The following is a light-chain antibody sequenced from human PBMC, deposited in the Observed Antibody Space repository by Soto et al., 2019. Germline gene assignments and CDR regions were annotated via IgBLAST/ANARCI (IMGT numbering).Light chain of an antibody. J-gene: IGKJ1*01. CDR1: QSVSSTY. CDR3: QQYYASSWT. V-gene: IGKV3-20*01. Sequence: EIVLTQSPGTLSLSPGERATLSCRASQSVSSTYLAWYRQKPGQAPRLLIYAASSRATGILDRFSGSGSGTDFTLTISRLEPEDFAVYYCQQYYASSWTFGQGTRVEIK. CDR2: AAS.